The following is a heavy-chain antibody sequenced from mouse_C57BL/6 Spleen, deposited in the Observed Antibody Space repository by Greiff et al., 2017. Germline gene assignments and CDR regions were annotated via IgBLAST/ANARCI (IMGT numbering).Heavy chain of an antibody. CDR2: IHPNSGST. CDR1: GYTFTSYW. V-gene: IGHV1-64*01. CDR3: ARGMVAYYFDD. Sequence: VQLQQPGAELVKPGASVKLSCKASGYTFTSYWMHWVKQRPGQGLEWIGMIHPNSGSTNYNEKFKNKATLTVDKSSSTAYMQLSSLTSEDSAVYYCARGMVAYYFDDWGQGTTLTVSS. D-gene: IGHD2-3*01. J-gene: IGHJ2*01.